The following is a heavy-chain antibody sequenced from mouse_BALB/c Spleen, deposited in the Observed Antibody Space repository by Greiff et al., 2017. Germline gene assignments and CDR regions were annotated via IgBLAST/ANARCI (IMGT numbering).Heavy chain of an antibody. CDR2: ISCYNGAT. V-gene: IGHV1S34*01. J-gene: IGHJ4*01. D-gene: IGHD2-1*01. CDR3: ARGDYGNPYYYAMDY. Sequence: LVKTGASVKISCKASGYSFTGYYMHWVKQSHGKSLEWIGYISCYNGATSYNQKFKGKATFTVDTSSSTAYMQFNSLTSEDSAVYYCARGDYGNPYYYAMDYWGQGTSVTVSS. CDR1: GYSFTGYY.